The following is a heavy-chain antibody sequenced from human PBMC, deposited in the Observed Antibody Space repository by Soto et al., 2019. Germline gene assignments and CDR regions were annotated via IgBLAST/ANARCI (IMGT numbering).Heavy chain of an antibody. V-gene: IGHV1-69*12. CDR2: IIPIFGTA. D-gene: IGHD2-8*01. J-gene: IGHJ6*02. CDR3: AIVELSVLMVYAIDYYYYGMDV. CDR1: GGTFSSYA. Sequence: QVQLVQSGAEVKKPGSSVKVSCKASGGTFSSYAISWVRQAPGQGLEWMGGIIPIFGTANYAQKFQGRVTITADESTSXVYMEXXSLRSEDTAVYYCAIVELSVLMVYAIDYYYYGMDVWGQGTTVTVSS.